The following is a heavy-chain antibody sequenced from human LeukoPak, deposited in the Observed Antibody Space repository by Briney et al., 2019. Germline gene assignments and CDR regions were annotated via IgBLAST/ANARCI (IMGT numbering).Heavy chain of an antibody. CDR3: ARDDSSGGSCYFDY. CDR1: GFTFDDYG. Sequence: GGSLRLSCAASGFTFDDYGMSWVRQAPGKGLEWVSGINWNGGSTGYADSVKGRFTISRDNAKNSLYLQMNSLRAEDTALYYCARDDSSGGSCYFDYWGQGTLVTVSS. V-gene: IGHV3-20*04. CDR2: INWNGGST. J-gene: IGHJ4*02. D-gene: IGHD2-15*01.